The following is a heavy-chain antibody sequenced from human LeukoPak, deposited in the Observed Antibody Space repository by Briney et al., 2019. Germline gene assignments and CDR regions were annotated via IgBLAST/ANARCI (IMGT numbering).Heavy chain of an antibody. CDR2: ISTSSNYI. J-gene: IGHJ4*02. D-gene: IGHD2-2*01. V-gene: IGHV3-21*01. Sequence: GGSLRLSCVASGFTFSTYSMNWVRQAPGKGLEWVSFISTSSNYIYYADSAKGRFTISRDNAKNTLYPQMNSLRVEDTAVYYCARDLVVTSGYWGQGTLVTVSS. CDR3: ARDLVVTSGY. CDR1: GFTFSTYS.